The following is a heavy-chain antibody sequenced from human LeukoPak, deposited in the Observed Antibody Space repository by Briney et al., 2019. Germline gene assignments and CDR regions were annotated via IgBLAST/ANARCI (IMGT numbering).Heavy chain of an antibody. J-gene: IGHJ4*01. Sequence: PGGALRLSCVASGFTFSSYSMNWVRQAPGKGLEGVSSINRRSRYIYYADSVKGRFTISRDNANNSLYLQMNSLRAGDAPGYYCAGTYDSSGYYPYYFD. D-gene: IGHD3-22*01. V-gene: IGHV3-21*01. CDR3: AGTYDSSGYYPYYFD. CDR1: GFTFSSYS. CDR2: INRRSRYI.